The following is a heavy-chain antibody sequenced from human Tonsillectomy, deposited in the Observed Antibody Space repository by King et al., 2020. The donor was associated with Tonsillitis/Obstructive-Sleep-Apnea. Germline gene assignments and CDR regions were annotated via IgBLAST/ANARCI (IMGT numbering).Heavy chain of an antibody. CDR1: GFTFSRYA. J-gene: IGHJ4*02. V-gene: IGHV3-30*01. CDR2: ISYDGNNK. D-gene: IGHD5-12*01. Sequence: VQLVESGGGVVQPGRSLRLSCAASGFTFSRYAMHWVRQAPGKGLEWVAVISYDGNNKCYADSVKGRFTISRDNSKNTLSLQMNSLRAEDTAVYYCASGGYDFHKPLDSWGQGTLVTVSS. CDR3: ASGGYDFHKPLDS.